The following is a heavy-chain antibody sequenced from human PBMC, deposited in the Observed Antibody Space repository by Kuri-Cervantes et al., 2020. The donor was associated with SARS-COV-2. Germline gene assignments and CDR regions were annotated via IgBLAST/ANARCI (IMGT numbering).Heavy chain of an antibody. J-gene: IGHJ6*03. CDR1: GFDFSSYA. V-gene: IGHV3-30*04. CDR2: ISYDGSNK. D-gene: IGHD1-26*01. CDR3: ARVAGNVGNAHLLNSYYYMDV. Sequence: GESLKISCAASGFDFSSYAMHWVRQAPGKGLEWVAFISYDGSNKYYADSVKGRFTISRDNSKNTLYLQMNSLRAEDTAVYYCARVAGNVGNAHLLNSYYYMDVWGKGTTVTVSS.